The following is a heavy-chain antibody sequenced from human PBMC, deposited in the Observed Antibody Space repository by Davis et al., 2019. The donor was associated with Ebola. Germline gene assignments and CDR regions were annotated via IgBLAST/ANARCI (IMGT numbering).Heavy chain of an antibody. J-gene: IGHJ4*02. V-gene: IGHV3-64*02. CDR2: ISSNGGST. CDR3: ARALSSSWYYFDY. Sequence: GESLKISCAASGFTFSSYAMHWVRQAPGKGLEYVSAISSNGGSTYYADSVKGRFTISRDNSKNTLYLQMGSLRAEDMAVYYCARALSSSWYYFDYWGQGTLVTVSS. D-gene: IGHD6-13*01. CDR1: GFTFSSYA.